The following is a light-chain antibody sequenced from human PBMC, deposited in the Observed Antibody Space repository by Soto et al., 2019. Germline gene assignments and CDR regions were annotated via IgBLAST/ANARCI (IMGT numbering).Light chain of an antibody. J-gene: IGLJ1*01. CDR2: EVN. CDR1: SSDVGGYNY. V-gene: IGLV2-8*01. Sequence: QSALTQPPSASGSPGQSVTISCTGTSSDVGGYNYVSWYQQHPGKAPKLIIFEVNKRPSGVPDRFSGSKSGDTASLTVSGLRSEDEAIYYCAAWDASLSACVFGNGTKLTVL. CDR3: AAWDASLSACV.